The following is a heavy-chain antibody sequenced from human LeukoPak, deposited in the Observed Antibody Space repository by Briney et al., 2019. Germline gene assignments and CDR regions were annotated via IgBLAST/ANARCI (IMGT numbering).Heavy chain of an antibody. D-gene: IGHD3-10*01. CDR1: GVSISRYY. V-gene: IGHV4-59*01. CDR2: ILYSGTT. CDR3: ARGWHGSGSSLDY. Sequence: PSETLSLTCTLSGVSISRYYGSWIRQPPGMGLEWIGYILYSGTTYYDPSLKSRVTISVDTSKNQFSLWLTSVTAADTAVYYCARGWHGSGSSLDYWGRGTLVTVSS. J-gene: IGHJ4*02.